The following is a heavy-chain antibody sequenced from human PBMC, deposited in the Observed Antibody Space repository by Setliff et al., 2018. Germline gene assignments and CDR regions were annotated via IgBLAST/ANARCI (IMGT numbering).Heavy chain of an antibody. V-gene: IGHV1-18*01. D-gene: IGHD2-21*02. Sequence: ASVKVSCKASGGTFSSYAISWVRQAPGQGLEWMGWISAYNGNTNYAQKLQGRVTMTTDTSTSTAYMELRSLRAEDTAVYYCARNWVTAQHYYYGMDVWGQGTTVTVSS. CDR1: GGTFSSYA. J-gene: IGHJ6*02. CDR2: ISAYNGNT. CDR3: ARNWVTAQHYYYGMDV.